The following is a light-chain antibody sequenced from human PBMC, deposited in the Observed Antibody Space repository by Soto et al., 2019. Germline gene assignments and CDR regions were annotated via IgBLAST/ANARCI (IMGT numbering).Light chain of an antibody. CDR3: LLSYGGTRV. Sequence: QAVVTQEPSLTVSPGGTVTLTCGSSTGTVTSGHYPYWFQQKPGQAPKTLIYDASNKHSWTPARFSGSLLGGKAALTLSGAQPEDEAEYYCLLSYGGTRVFGGGTQLTVL. CDR1: TGTVTSGHY. J-gene: IGLJ3*02. V-gene: IGLV7-46*01. CDR2: DAS.